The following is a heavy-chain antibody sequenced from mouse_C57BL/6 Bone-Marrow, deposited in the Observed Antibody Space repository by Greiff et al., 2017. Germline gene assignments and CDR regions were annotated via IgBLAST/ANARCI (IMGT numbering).Heavy chain of an antibody. D-gene: IGHD1-1*01. CDR2: IYPRSGNT. J-gene: IGHJ4*01. Sequence: VQLQQSGAELARPGASVKLSCKASGYTFTSYCIRWVKQRTGQGLEWIGKIYPRSGNTYYNEKFKGKDTLTADKSSSTAYMELRSLTSEDAAVXFCASVLLSDVPVCYSMDDWGQGTSVTVSS. CDR1: GYTFTSYC. CDR3: ASVLLSDVPVCYSMDD. V-gene: IGHV1-81*01.